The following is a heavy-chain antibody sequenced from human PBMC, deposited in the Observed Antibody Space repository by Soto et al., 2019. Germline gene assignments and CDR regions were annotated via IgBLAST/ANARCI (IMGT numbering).Heavy chain of an antibody. D-gene: IGHD2-15*01. J-gene: IGHJ4*02. CDR1: GFTFSSYG. CDR2: IWYDGSNK. CDR3: ASPHLDCSGGSCYSRY. Sequence: QVQLVESGGGVVQPGRSLRLSCAASGFTFSSYGMHWVRQAPGKGLEWVAVIWYDGSNKYYADSVKGRFTISRDNSKNTLYLQMNSLRAEDTAVHYCASPHLDCSGGSCYSRYWGQGTLVTVSS. V-gene: IGHV3-33*01.